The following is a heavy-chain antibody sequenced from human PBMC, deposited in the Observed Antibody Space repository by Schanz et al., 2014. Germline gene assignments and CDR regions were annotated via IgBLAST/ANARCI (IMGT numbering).Heavy chain of an antibody. V-gene: IGHV3-11*06. J-gene: IGHJ6*02. CDR1: GFTFSNYY. CDR3: ARYGFRKFGVVYGLAV. D-gene: IGHD3-3*01. Sequence: QVQLVESGGGLVKPGGSLRLSCAASGFTFSNYYTSWIRQAPGKGLEWVAHISSTSRYTNYAASVKGRFTISRDNTKSSLFLQMNSLRSEDTAVYFCARYGFRKFGVVYGLAVWGQGTTVTVS. CDR2: ISSTSRYT.